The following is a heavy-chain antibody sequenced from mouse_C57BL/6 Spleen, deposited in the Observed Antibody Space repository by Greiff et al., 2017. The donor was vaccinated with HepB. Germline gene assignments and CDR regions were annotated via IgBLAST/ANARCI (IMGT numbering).Heavy chain of an antibody. J-gene: IGHJ4*01. Sequence: VQLQQPGAELVKPGASVKMSCKASGYTFTSYWITWVKQRPGQGLEWIGDIYPGSGSTNYNEKFKSKATLTVDTTSSTAYMQLSSLTSEDAAVYYCARVDYAMDYWGQGTSVTVSS. V-gene: IGHV1-55*01. CDR1: GYTFTSYW. CDR3: ARVDYAMDY. CDR2: IYPGSGST.